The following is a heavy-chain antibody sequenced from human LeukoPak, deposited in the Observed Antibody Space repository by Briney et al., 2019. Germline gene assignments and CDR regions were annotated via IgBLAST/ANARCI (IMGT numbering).Heavy chain of an antibody. D-gene: IGHD2-2*01. CDR1: GFTFRSYE. CDR3: VLGTSRSLVPAAAFDI. Sequence: QPGGSLRLSCAASGFTFRSYEMNWVRQAPGKGLVWVSYISSSGSTIYYADSVKGRFTISRDNAKNSLYLQMNSLRAEDTAVYYCVLGTSRSLVPAAAFDIWGQGTMVTVSS. J-gene: IGHJ3*02. CDR2: ISSSGSTI. V-gene: IGHV3-48*03.